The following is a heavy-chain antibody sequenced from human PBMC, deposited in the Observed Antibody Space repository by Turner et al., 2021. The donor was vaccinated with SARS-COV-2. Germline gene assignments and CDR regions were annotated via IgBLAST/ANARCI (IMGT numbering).Heavy chain of an antibody. D-gene: IGHD4-17*01. V-gene: IGHV3-33*01. J-gene: IGHJ4*02. CDR2: IWYDGSNK. Sequence: QVQLVESGGGVVKPGRSLRLSCAASGCPFSRYGMHWVRQAPGKGLEWVAVIWYDGSNKFYADSLRGRFTISRDNSKNTLYLQMNSLRAEDTAVYYCARDDLDPDYGFHFDYWGQGTLVTVSS. CDR3: ARDDLDPDYGFHFDY. CDR1: GCPFSRYG.